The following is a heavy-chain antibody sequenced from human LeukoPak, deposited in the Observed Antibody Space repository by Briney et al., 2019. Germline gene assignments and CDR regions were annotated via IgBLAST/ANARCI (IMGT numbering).Heavy chain of an antibody. D-gene: IGHD4-17*01. CDR3: ARDLDYGDPS. J-gene: IGHJ5*02. Sequence: SSVKLSCKASGGTFSSYAISWVRQAPGQGLEWMGGIIPIFGTANYAQKFQGRVTITADKSTSTAYMELSSLRSEDTAVYYCARDLDYGDPSWGQGTLVTVSS. CDR1: GGTFSSYA. CDR2: IIPIFGTA. V-gene: IGHV1-69*06.